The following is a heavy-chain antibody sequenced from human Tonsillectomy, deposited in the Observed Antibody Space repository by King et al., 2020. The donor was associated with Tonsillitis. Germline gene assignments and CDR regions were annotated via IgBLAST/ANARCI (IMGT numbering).Heavy chain of an antibody. J-gene: IGHJ3*02. CDR1: GYTFTYRY. Sequence: QLVQSGAEVKKTGSSVKVSCKASGYTFTYRYLHWVRQAPGQALEWMGWITPFNGNTNYAQKFQDRVTITSDRSMSTAYMELSSLRSEDTAMYYCASTIGLDPNVFDIWGQGTMVIVSS. CDR3: ASTIGLDPNVFDI. V-gene: IGHV1-45*02. CDR2: ITPFNGNT. D-gene: IGHD6-19*01.